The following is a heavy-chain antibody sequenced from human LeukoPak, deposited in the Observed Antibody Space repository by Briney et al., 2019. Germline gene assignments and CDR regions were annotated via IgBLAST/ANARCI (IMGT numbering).Heavy chain of an antibody. CDR1: GGTFSSYA. D-gene: IGHD2-2*01. Sequence: SVTVSFKASGGTFSSYAISWVQQAAGQGLEGMGGIIPIFGTANYAQKFQGSVTITADKSTSTDYMELSSLRSEDTAVYYCARVSSLYQLLPFDYWGQGTLVTVSS. CDR2: IIPIFGTA. J-gene: IGHJ4*02. V-gene: IGHV1-69*06. CDR3: ARVSSLYQLLPFDY.